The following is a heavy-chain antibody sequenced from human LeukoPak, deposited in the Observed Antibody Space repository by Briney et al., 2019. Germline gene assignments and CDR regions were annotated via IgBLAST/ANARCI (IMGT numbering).Heavy chain of an antibody. CDR2: INHSGST. CDR1: GGSFSGYY. D-gene: IGHD3-16*01. CDR3: ARWGGAFDI. Sequence: SETLSLTCAVYGGSFSGYYWSWIRQPPGKGLEWIGEINHSGSTNYNPSLKSRVTISVDTSKNQFSLKLSSVTAADTAVYYCARWGGAFDIWGQGTMVTVSS. V-gene: IGHV4-34*01. J-gene: IGHJ3*02.